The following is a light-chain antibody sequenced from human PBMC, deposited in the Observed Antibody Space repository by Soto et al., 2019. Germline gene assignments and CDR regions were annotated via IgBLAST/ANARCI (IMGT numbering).Light chain of an antibody. CDR2: GNS. Sequence: QAVVTQPPSVSGAPGQRVTISCTGSSSNIVAGYDVHWYQQLQGTAPKILIYGNSNRPSGVPHQFSGSKSSTSASLAITWLQGEDEADYYCQCYDSSLGGVFGVGTQLTVL. J-gene: IGLJ2*01. CDR3: QCYDSSLGGV. CDR1: SSNIVAGYD. V-gene: IGLV1-40*01.